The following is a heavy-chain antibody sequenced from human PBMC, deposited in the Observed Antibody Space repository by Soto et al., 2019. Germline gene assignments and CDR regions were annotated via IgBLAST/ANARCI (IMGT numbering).Heavy chain of an antibody. V-gene: IGHV3-33*01. CDR2: IWYDGSNK. J-gene: IGHJ4*02. CDR3: ARDGEGYYGSGSYLVY. Sequence: SLRLSCAASGFTFSSYGMHWVRQAPGKGLEWVAVIWYDGSNKYYADSVKGRFTISRDNSKNTLYLQMNSLRAEDTAVYYCARDGEGYYGSGSYLVYWGQGTLVTVSS. CDR1: GFTFSSYG. D-gene: IGHD3-10*01.